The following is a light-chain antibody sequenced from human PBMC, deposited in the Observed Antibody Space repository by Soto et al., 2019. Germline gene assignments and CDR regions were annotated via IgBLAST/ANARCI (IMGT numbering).Light chain of an antibody. V-gene: IGKV1-5*03. CDR1: QSIGDL. Sequence: DIPMTQSPSTLSASVEDRVTIACRASQSIGDLLAWYQQKPGEAPKLLIYKASYLESGVPSRFSGSGSGTEFTLTISSLQPEDLATYYCQHYSAFSVTFGQGTKVEIK. CDR3: QHYSAFSVT. CDR2: KAS. J-gene: IGKJ1*01.